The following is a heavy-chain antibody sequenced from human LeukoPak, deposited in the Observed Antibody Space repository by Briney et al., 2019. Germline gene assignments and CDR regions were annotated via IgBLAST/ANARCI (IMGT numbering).Heavy chain of an antibody. CDR2: IYHSGST. Sequence: PSETLSLTCAVSGYSISSGYYWGWIRQPPGKGLEWIGSIYHSGSTYYNPSLKSRVTISVDTSKNQFSLELSSVTAADTAVYYCARRIHPYAFDIWGQGTMVTVSS. CDR3: ARRIHPYAFDI. J-gene: IGHJ3*02. V-gene: IGHV4-38-2*01. CDR1: GYSISSGYY.